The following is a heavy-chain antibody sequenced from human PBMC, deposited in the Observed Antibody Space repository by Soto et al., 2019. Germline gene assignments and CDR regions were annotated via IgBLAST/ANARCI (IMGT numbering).Heavy chain of an antibody. CDR1: GFTFGSYA. J-gene: IGHJ4*02. Sequence: GGSLRLSCTASGFTFGSYAMNWVRQAPGKGLEWMAGISYDGTNKFYVDSVKGRFTISRDNAKNSLYLQMNSLRPEDTAVYYCASPHYWGQGTLVTVS. CDR2: ISYDGTNK. V-gene: IGHV3-30-3*01. CDR3: ASPHY.